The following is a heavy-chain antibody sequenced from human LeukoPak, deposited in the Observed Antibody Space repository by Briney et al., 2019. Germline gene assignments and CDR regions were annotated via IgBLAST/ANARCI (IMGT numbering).Heavy chain of an antibody. CDR2: MNPNSGST. D-gene: IGHD6-19*01. CDR3: ARGAVVVAGNWFDP. V-gene: IGHV1-8*01. J-gene: IGHJ5*02. CDR1: GYTFTSYD. Sequence: GASVKVSCKASGYTFTSYDINWVRQATGQGLEWMGWMNPNSGSTGYAQKFQGRVTMTRNTSISTAYMELSSLRSEDTAVYYCARGAVVVAGNWFDPWGQGTLVTVSS.